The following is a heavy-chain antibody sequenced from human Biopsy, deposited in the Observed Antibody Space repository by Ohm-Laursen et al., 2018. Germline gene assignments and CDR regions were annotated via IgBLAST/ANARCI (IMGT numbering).Heavy chain of an antibody. CDR3: ARGGRNRSMCEGHSGHAFDI. V-gene: IGHV1-69*06. D-gene: IGHD3-16*01. CDR1: GGTFTNYA. J-gene: IGHJ3*02. Sequence: SVKVSCKASGGTFTNYAINWVRQAPGEGLEWMGGIIAVSGHVNYAPKFQGRVSITADKSTTTAYMELSNLKPEDTAVYYCARGGRNRSMCEGHSGHAFDIWGQGTMVTVSS. CDR2: IIAVSGHV.